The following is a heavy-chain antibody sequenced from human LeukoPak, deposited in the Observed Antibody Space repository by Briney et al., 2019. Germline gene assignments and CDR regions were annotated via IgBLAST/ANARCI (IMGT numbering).Heavy chain of an antibody. D-gene: IGHD5-18*01. V-gene: IGHV3-23*01. J-gene: IGHJ6*03. CDR3: ARGVAQLWLYYYYYYMDV. CDR2: IFPSGGEI. Sequence: PGGSLRLSCAASGFTFSTFAMIWVRQPPGKGLEWVSSIFPSGGEIHYADSVRGRFTISRDNSKNTLYLQMNSLRAEDTAVYYCARGVAQLWLYYYYYYMDVWGKGTTVTVSS. CDR1: GFTFSTFA.